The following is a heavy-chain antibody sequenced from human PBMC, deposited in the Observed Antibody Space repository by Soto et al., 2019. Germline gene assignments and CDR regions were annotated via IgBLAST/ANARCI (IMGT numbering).Heavy chain of an antibody. V-gene: IGHV4-59*01. CDR1: GGSISSYY. CDR3: ARDHYDFWSGYSNGWFDP. D-gene: IGHD3-3*01. Sequence: SETLSLTCTVSGGSISSYYWSWIRQPPGKGLEWIGYIYYSGSTNYNPSLKSRVTISVDTSKNQFSLKLSSVTAADTAVYYCARDHYDFWSGYSNGWFDPWGQGTLVTVSS. CDR2: IYYSGST. J-gene: IGHJ5*02.